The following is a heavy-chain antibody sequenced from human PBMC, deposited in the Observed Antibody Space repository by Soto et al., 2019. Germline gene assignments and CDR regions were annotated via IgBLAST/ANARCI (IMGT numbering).Heavy chain of an antibody. D-gene: IGHD3-10*01. Sequence: QMQLVQSGPEVKKPGTSVKFSCKASGFTFTSSAMQWVRQARGQRLEWIGWIVVGSGNTNYAQKFQERVTITRDMSTSTAYMELSSLRSEDTAVYYCAAAFAYYGSGSYWFGMDVWGQGTTVTVSS. V-gene: IGHV1-58*02. CDR2: IVVGSGNT. J-gene: IGHJ6*02. CDR3: AAAFAYYGSGSYWFGMDV. CDR1: GFTFTSSA.